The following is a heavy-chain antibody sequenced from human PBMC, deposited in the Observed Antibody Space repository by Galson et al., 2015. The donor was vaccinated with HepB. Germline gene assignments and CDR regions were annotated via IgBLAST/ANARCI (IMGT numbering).Heavy chain of an antibody. V-gene: IGHV3-23*01. CDR1: GFTFSSYA. CDR3: AKDRKRWLQLGAYDI. CDR2: ISGSGGST. J-gene: IGHJ3*02. Sequence: SLRLSCAASGFTFSSYAMSWVRQAPGKGLEWVSAISGSGGSTYYADSVKGRFTISRDNSKNTLYLRMNSLRAEDTAVYYCAKDRKRWLQLGAYDIWGQGTMVTVSS. D-gene: IGHD5-24*01.